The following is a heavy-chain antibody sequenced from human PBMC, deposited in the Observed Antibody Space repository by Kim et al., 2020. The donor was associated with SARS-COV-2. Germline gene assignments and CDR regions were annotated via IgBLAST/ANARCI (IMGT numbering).Heavy chain of an antibody. V-gene: IGHV4-59*08. CDR1: GGSISSYY. CDR2: IYYSGST. D-gene: IGHD3-10*01. CDR3: ARQVYGSGSYYPYYFDY. Sequence: SETLSLTCTVSGGSISSYYWSWIRQPPGKGLEWIGYIYYSGSTNYNPSLKSRVTISVDTSKNQFSLKLSSVTAADTAVYYCARQVYGSGSYYPYYFDYWGQGTLVTVSS. J-gene: IGHJ4*02.